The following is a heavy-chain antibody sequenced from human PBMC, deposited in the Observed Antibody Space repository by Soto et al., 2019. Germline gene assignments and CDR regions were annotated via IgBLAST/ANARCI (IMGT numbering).Heavy chain of an antibody. J-gene: IGHJ4*02. CDR3: ARHIAVSGTRGFDH. D-gene: IGHD2-21*01. CDR2: IFHTGSA. CDR1: GGSITSNW. V-gene: IGHV4-4*02. Sequence: QVQLQESGPGLMKPSGTLSLTCAVSGGSITSNWWRWVRQPPGQGLEWIAEIFHTGSANYNPSLMGRLTISMDKSRSHLSLTLNSVTAADTAVYYCARHIAVSGTRGFDHWGQGTLVTVSS.